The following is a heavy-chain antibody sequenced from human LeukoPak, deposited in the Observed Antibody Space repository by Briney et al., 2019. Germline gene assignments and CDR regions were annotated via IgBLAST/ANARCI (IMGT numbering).Heavy chain of an antibody. CDR2: ISYDGSNK. CDR1: GFTFSSYA. V-gene: IGHV3-30-3*01. CDR3: ARGYRRFLEWLGNWFDP. J-gene: IGHJ5*02. Sequence: GGSLRLSCAASGFTFSSYAMHWVRQAPGKGLEWVAVISYDGSNKYYADSVKGRFTISRDNSKNTLYLQMNSLRAEDTAVYYCARGYRRFLEWLGNWFDPWGQGTLVTVSS. D-gene: IGHD3-3*01.